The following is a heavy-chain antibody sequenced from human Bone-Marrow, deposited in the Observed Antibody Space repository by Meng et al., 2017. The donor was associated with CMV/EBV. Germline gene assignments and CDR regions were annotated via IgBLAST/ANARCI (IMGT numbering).Heavy chain of an antibody. V-gene: IGHV3-48*03. CDR2: ISSSGSTI. J-gene: IGHJ6*02. CDR1: GYTFSSYE. CDR3: ARGKYQLLYSYYYYYGMDV. D-gene: IGHD2-2*02. Sequence: GGSLRLSCAASGYTFSSYEMNWVRQAPGKGLEWVSYISSSGSTIYYADSVKGRFTISRDNSKNTMYLQMNSLRAEDTAVYYCARGKYQLLYSYYYYYGMDVWGQGTTVTVSS.